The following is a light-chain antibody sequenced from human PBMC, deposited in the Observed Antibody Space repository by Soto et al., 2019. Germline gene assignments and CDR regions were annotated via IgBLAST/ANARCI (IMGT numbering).Light chain of an antibody. Sequence: ETVLTQSPGTLSLSPGERANLSCRGTQSANNDYLAWYQQRPGLAPRLLIFGASGRATGIPDRFSGSGSGTDFTLTISRLEPEDFAIYYCQQYGTSPLTFGGGTKVDIK. CDR2: GAS. CDR3: QQYGTSPLT. J-gene: IGKJ4*01. V-gene: IGKV3-20*01. CDR1: QSANNDY.